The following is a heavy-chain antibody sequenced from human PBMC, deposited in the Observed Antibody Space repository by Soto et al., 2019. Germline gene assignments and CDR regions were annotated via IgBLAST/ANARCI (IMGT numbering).Heavy chain of an antibody. CDR3: ARVLSSGWYRNLYFDY. J-gene: IGHJ4*02. Sequence: GGSLRLSCAASGFTVSSNYMSWVRQAPGKGLEWVSVIYSGGSTYYADSVKGRFTISRDNSKNTLYLQMNSLRAEDTAVYYCARVLSSGWYRNLYFDYWGQGTLVTVSS. CDR1: GFTVSSNY. V-gene: IGHV3-66*01. D-gene: IGHD6-19*01. CDR2: IYSGGST.